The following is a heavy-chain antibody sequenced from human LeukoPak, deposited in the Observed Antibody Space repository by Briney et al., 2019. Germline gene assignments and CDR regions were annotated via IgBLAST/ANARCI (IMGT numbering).Heavy chain of an antibody. Sequence: GASVKVSCKASGYTFTSYGISWVRQAPGQGLEWMGWISAYNGNTNYAQKLQGRVTMTRDTSISTAYMELSRLRSDDTAVYYCARVMSRYSYGSMSFWGQGTLVTVSS. CDR2: ISAYNGNT. CDR1: GYTFTSYG. V-gene: IGHV1-18*01. CDR3: ARVMSRYSYGSMSF. J-gene: IGHJ4*02. D-gene: IGHD5-18*01.